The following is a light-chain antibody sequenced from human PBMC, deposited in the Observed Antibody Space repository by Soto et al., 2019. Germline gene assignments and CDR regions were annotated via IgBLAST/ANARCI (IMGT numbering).Light chain of an antibody. J-gene: IGLJ1*01. CDR3: GSWDGRLSADV. V-gene: IGLV1-51*01. CDR2: DDN. CDR1: NSNIGGNS. Sequence: QAVLTQPPSVSAAPGQKVTSSFSGINSNIGGNSLAWYQQLPGTAPKLLIYDDNKRPSGIPDRFSGSKSGTSATLGITGVQTGAEADYYCGSWDGRLSADVFGPGTKVTVL.